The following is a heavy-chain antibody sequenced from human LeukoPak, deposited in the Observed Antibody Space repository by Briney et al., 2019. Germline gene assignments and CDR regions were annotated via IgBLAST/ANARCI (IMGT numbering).Heavy chain of an antibody. V-gene: IGHV7-4-1*02. J-gene: IGHJ4*02. CDR1: GYTFTSYA. CDR2: INTNTGNP. D-gene: IGHD1-1*01. Sequence: ASVKVSCKASGYTFTSYAMNWVRQAPGQGLEWMGWINTNTGNPTYAQGFTGRFVFSLDTSVSTAYLQISSLKAEDTAVYYCAREAPICRNADCRTGFDYWGQGTLVAVSS. CDR3: AREAPICRNADCRTGFDY.